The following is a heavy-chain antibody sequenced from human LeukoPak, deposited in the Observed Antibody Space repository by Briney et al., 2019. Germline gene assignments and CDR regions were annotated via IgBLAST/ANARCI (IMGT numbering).Heavy chain of an antibody. J-gene: IGHJ5*02. Sequence: SETLSLTCTVSGVSINGYFWTWVRQPPGKGLEWIGYISDSGSTNYNPSLKRGVTPSVYSSNTEFSLRLNSVTAAAAAVYYCARVFRGAVTSNWFDPWGQGTPVTVSS. CDR1: GVSINGYF. D-gene: IGHD4-17*01. V-gene: IGHV4-59*01. CDR3: ARVFRGAVTSNWFDP. CDR2: ISDSGST.